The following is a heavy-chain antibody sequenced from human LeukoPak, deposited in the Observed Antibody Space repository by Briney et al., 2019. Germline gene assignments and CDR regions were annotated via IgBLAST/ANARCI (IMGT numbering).Heavy chain of an antibody. CDR1: GFTFSSYA. V-gene: IGHV3-23*01. Sequence: GGSLRLSCAASGFTFSSYAMSWVRQAPGKGLEWVSAISDSGGSTYYADSVKGRFTISRDNSKNTLYLQMNSLRAEDTAVYYCANGFSGWYEPFDYWGQGTLVTVSS. J-gene: IGHJ4*02. CDR2: ISDSGGST. D-gene: IGHD6-19*01. CDR3: ANGFSGWYEPFDY.